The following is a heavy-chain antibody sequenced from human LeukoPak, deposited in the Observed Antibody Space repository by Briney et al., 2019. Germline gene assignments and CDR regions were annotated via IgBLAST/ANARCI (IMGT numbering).Heavy chain of an antibody. J-gene: IGHJ6*02. D-gene: IGHD3-22*01. V-gene: IGHV4-4*02. CDR1: GGSISSSNW. Sequence: SETLSLTCAVSGGSISSSNWWSWVRQPPGKGLEWIGEIYHSGSTNYNPSLKSRVTISVDKSKNQFSLKLSSVTAADTAVYYCARKQVSRDSSMDVWGQGTTVTVSS. CDR3: ARKQVSRDSSMDV. CDR2: IYHSGST.